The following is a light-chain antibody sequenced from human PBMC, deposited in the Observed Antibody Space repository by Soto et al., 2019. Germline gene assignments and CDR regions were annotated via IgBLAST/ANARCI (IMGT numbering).Light chain of an antibody. J-gene: IGKJ3*01. Sequence: DIQMTQSPSAMSASVGDRVTITCRASQGVSIYLAWFQQKPGKVPKRLMYGASTLQSGVPSRFGGSGSGTEFTLTISSLQPEDFATYYFLQYNDYPFTFGPGTKVDIK. CDR2: GAS. V-gene: IGKV1-17*03. CDR3: LQYNDYPFT. CDR1: QGVSIY.